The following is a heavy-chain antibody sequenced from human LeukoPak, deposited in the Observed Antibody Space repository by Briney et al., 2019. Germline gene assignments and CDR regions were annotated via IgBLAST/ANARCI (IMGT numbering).Heavy chain of an antibody. V-gene: IGHV3-11*04. CDR3: ARYTSNVVGKRHYFDY. Sequence: GGSLRLSCAASGFSDYYMSWVRQAPGKGLEWISYISSNGRTMYYADSVKGRFTISRDNAKNSLYLQMNSLRAEDTAVYYCARYTSNVVGKRHYFDYWGQGTLVTVSS. D-gene: IGHD1-26*01. CDR2: ISSNGRTM. CDR1: GFSDYY. J-gene: IGHJ4*02.